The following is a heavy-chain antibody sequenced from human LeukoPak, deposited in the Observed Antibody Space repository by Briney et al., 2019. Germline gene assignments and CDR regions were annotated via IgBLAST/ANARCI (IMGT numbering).Heavy chain of an antibody. CDR3: ARVRIVGATATCEYFQH. CDR2: IYSGGST. CDR1: GFTVSSNY. Sequence: GGSLRLSCAASGFTVSSNYMSWVRQAPGKGLEWVSVIYSGGSTYYADSVKGRFTISRDNSKNTLYLQMNSLRAEDTAVYYCARVRIVGATATCEYFQHWGQGTLVTVSS. V-gene: IGHV3-53*01. D-gene: IGHD1-26*01. J-gene: IGHJ1*01.